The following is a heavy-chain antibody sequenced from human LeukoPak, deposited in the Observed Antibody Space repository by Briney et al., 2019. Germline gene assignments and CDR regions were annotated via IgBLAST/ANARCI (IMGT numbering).Heavy chain of an antibody. CDR2: INPNSGGT. D-gene: IGHD2-2*01. J-gene: IGHJ5*02. CDR3: ARYCSSTSCFSWFDP. CDR1: GYTLTGYY. V-gene: IGHV1-2*02. Sequence: GASVRVSCKASGYTLTGYYMHWVRQAPGQGLEWMGWINPNSGGTNYAQKFQGRVTMTRDTSISTAYMELSRLRSDDTAVYYCARYCSSTSCFSWFDPWGQGTLVTVSS.